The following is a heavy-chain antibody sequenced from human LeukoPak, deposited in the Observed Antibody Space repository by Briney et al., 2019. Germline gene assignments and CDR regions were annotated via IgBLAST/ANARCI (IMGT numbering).Heavy chain of an antibody. CDR3: ARGDYVGQAFDI. D-gene: IGHD4-17*01. J-gene: IGHJ3*02. CDR2: IYYSGST. V-gene: IGHV4-61*01. Sequence: PSETLSLTCTVSGGSVSSGSYFWTWIRQSPGKRLEYVGYIYYSGSTNYNPSLKSRVTISVDTSKNQFSLKLSSVTAADTAVYYCARGDYVGQAFDIWGQGTMVTVSS. CDR1: GGSVSSGSYF.